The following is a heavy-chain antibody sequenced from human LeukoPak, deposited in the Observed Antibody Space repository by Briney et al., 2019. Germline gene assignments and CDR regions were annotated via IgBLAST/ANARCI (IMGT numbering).Heavy chain of an antibody. V-gene: IGHV3-48*03. D-gene: IGHD2-15*01. Sequence: GGSLRLSCAASGFTFSSYEMNWVRQAPGKGLEWVSYISASGTTIYYADSVKGRFTISRDNAKNSLYLQMNSLRAEDTAVYFCARVGGSWELILWGQGTLVTVS. J-gene: IGHJ4*02. CDR3: ARVGGSWELIL. CDR1: GFTFSSYE. CDR2: ISASGTTI.